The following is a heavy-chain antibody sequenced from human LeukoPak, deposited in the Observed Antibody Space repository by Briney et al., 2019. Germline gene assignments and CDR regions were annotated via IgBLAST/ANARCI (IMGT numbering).Heavy chain of an antibody. Sequence: GGSVTLFCAASGFPFSDYAMHWVGQVPGKGLEWVSFISGDGGNTYYADSVKGRFTISRENSKNSLYVQMNRLRPEDTALYYCAKDHPAYYGSGKYYYYYYGLDVWGEGTADPVSS. D-gene: IGHD3-10*01. J-gene: IGHJ6*04. CDR3: AKDHPAYYGSGKYYYYYYGLDV. CDR1: GFPFSDYA. V-gene: IGHV3-43*02. CDR2: ISGDGGNT.